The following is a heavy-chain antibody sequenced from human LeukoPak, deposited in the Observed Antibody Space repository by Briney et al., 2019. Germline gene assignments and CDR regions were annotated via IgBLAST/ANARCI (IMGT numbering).Heavy chain of an antibody. J-gene: IGHJ4*02. Sequence: GGSLRLSCAASGFTFSSYGMHWVRQAPGKGLEWVAVISYDGSNKYHADSVKGRFTISRDNSKNTLYLQMNSLRAEDTAVYYCANGPRGLDYWGQGTLVTVSS. CDR3: ANGPRGLDY. CDR2: ISYDGSNK. V-gene: IGHV3-30*18. CDR1: GFTFSSYG.